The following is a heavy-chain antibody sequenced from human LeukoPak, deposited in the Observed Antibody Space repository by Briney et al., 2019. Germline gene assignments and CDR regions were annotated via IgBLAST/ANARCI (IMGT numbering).Heavy chain of an antibody. CDR2: ISYDGSNK. CDR3: AREGKSMAPFDY. V-gene: IGHV3-30*04. J-gene: IGHJ4*02. CDR1: GFTFSNYA. D-gene: IGHD2/OR15-2a*01. Sequence: GRSLRLSCAASGFTFSNYAMHWVRQAPGKGLEGVAVISYDGSNKYYADSVKGRFTISRDNSKNTLYLQMNSLRAEDTAVYYCAREGKSMAPFDYWGQGTLVTVSS.